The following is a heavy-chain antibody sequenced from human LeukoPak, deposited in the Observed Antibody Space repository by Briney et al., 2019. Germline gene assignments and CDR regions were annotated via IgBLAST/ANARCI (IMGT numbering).Heavy chain of an antibody. CDR3: ARGKYGYSYFEY. V-gene: IGHV3-21*01. J-gene: IGHJ4*02. CDR1: GFTFGSYS. CDR2: ISSSGTYI. D-gene: IGHD5-18*01. Sequence: GGSLRLSCAASGFTFGSYSINWVRQAPGKGLEWVSSISSSGTYINYADSVKGRFTISRDNAKNSLYLQMNSLRAEDTAVYYCARGKYGYSYFEYWGQGTLVTVSS.